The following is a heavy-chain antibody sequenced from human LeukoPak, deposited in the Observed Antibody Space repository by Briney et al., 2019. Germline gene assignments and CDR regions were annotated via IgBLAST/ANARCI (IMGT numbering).Heavy chain of an antibody. CDR1: GFTFDDYA. CDR3: AREQGSYWGLASGGFDY. J-gene: IGHJ4*02. V-gene: IGHV3-9*01. CDR2: ISWNSGSI. D-gene: IGHD1-26*01. Sequence: GGSLRLSCAASGFTFDDYAMHWVRQAPGKGLEWVSGISWNSGSIGYADSVKGRFTISRDNAKNSLYLQMNSLRAEDTAVYYCAREQGSYWGLASGGFDYWGQGTLVTVSS.